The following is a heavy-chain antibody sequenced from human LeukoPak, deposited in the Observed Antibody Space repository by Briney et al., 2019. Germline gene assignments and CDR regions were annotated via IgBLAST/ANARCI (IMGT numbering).Heavy chain of an antibody. CDR2: ISHSGGT. Sequence: SGTLSLTCAVSGGSISSTNWWSWVRQPPGKGLEWIGEISHSGGTNYNPSLKSRVTISVDTSTNQFSLRLSSVTVADTAVYYCARGLSALGYFDSWGQGTLVAVSS. D-gene: IGHD3-16*02. CDR1: GGSISSTNW. J-gene: IGHJ4*02. CDR3: ARGLSALGYFDS. V-gene: IGHV4-4*02.